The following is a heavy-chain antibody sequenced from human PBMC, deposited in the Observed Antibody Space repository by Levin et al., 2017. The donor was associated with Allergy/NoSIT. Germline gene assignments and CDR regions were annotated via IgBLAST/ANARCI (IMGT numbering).Heavy chain of an antibody. Sequence: ETLSLTCAASGFTFSSYSMTWVRQAPGKGLEWVSSISTSSSYMHYADSVKGRFTISRDNAKNSLYLQMNSLRDEDTAVYYCATNKVLYPMTHYKYWGQGTLVTVSS. CDR2: ISTSSSYM. CDR3: ATNKVLYPMTHYKY. D-gene: IGHD4/OR15-4a*01. J-gene: IGHJ4*02. CDR1: GFTFSSYS. V-gene: IGHV3-21*06.